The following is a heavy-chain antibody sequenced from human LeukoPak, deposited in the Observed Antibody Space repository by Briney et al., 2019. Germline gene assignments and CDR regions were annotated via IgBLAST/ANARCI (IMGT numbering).Heavy chain of an antibody. J-gene: IGHJ4*02. CDR2: INDYGSST. D-gene: IGHD3-9*01. Sequence: GGSLRLSCAASGFTFTNYLMHWVRQAPGKGLVWVSRINDYGSSTTYADSVRGRFTISRDNAKNTLYLQMNGLRAEDTAVYYCARDTLNGPFVISLDYWGQGALVTVSS. V-gene: IGHV3-74*01. CDR1: GFTFTNYL. CDR3: ARDTLNGPFVISLDY.